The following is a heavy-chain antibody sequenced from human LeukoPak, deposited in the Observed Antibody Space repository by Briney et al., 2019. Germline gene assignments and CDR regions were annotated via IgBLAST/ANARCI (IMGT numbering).Heavy chain of an antibody. CDR3: ARDFTF. Sequence: SSETLSLTCTVSGGSISTSSYYWGWVRQPPGKGLEWIGNIFYSGSTYYSPSLKSRVTISLDTSRNQFSLKLSSVTAADTAVYYCARDFTFWGQGTLVTVSS. CDR1: GGSISTSSYY. CDR2: IFYSGST. J-gene: IGHJ4*02. V-gene: IGHV4-39*07.